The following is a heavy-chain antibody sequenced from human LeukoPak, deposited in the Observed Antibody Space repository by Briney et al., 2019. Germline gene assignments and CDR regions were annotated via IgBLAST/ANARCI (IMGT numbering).Heavy chain of an antibody. CDR2: INPSGGST. CDR3: ASDYRGYSYSFYYYYYGMDV. V-gene: IGHV1-46*01. Sequence: GASVKVSCKASGYTFTSYYMHWVRQAPGQGHEWMGIINPSGGSTSYAQKFQGRVTMTRDTSTSTVYMELNSLRSEDTAVYYCASDYRGYSYSFYYYYYGMDVWGQGTTVTVSS. CDR1: GYTFTSYY. J-gene: IGHJ6*02. D-gene: IGHD5-18*01.